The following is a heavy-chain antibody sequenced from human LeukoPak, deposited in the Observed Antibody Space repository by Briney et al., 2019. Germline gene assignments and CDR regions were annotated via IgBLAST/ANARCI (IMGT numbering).Heavy chain of an antibody. J-gene: IGHJ4*02. CDR3: ARRAGAYSHPYDY. D-gene: IGHD4/OR15-4a*01. CDR2: ISSSSGYI. CDR1: GFTFSSYS. Sequence: GGSLRLSCAASGFTFSSYSMNWVRQAPGKGLEWVSSISSSSGYIYYADSVKGRFTISRDNSKNTLYLQMNSLRAEDTAVYYCARRAGAYSHPYDYWGQGTLVTVSS. V-gene: IGHV3-21*04.